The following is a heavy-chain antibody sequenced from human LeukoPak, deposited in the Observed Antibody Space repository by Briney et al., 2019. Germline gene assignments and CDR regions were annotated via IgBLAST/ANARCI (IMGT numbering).Heavy chain of an antibody. CDR1: GGSISSSSYY. CDR3: ARHVYSSHCDY. CDR2: FYYSGGT. Sequence: SETLSLTCTVSGGSISSSSYYWGWIRRPQGRGLGWFGSFYYSGGTNSNRSLKGGVTISVDTSKNQFSLKLSSVTAADTAVYYCARHVYSSHCDYWGQGTLVTVSS. V-gene: IGHV4-39*01. J-gene: IGHJ4*02. D-gene: IGHD4-11*01.